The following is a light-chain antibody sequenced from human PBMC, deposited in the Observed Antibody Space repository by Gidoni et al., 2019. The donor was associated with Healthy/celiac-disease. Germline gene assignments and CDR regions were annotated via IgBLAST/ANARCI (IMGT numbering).Light chain of an antibody. CDR2: DDS. Sequence: SYLLTPPPSVSVAPGKTARITCGGNNIGSKSGNWYQKKPGQAPVLVIYDDSDRPSGIPERFSGSNSGNTATLTISRVEAGDEADYYCQVWDSSSDPLYVFGTGTKVTVL. J-gene: IGLJ1*01. CDR3: QVWDSSSDPLYV. CDR1: NIGSKS. V-gene: IGLV3-21*03.